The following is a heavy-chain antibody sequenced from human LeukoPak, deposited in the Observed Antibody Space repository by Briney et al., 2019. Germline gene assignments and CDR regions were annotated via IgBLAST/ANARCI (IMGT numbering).Heavy chain of an antibody. CDR1: GLISSIQA. Sequence: AGSRSLSWAPSGLISSIQAVTWVRHPPGKVRGWVACISGSGDFTSSADSVKGRFTISRDNSKNTVYLQMNSLRADDTAVYYCAKGQDSYGHPFDYWGQGTLVTVSS. CDR3: AKGQDSYGHPFDY. D-gene: IGHD5-18*01. CDR2: ISGSGDFT. J-gene: IGHJ4*02. V-gene: IGHV3-23*01.